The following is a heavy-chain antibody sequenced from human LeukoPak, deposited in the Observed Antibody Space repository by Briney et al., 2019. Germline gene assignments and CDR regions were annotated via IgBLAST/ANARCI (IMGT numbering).Heavy chain of an antibody. CDR1: GFTFSSYA. D-gene: IGHD5-24*01. CDR2: ISCDGSNK. J-gene: IGHJ4*02. CDR3: ARDRDGYNFGDY. Sequence: GGSLRLSCAASGFTFSSYAMHWVRQAPGKGLEWVAVISCDGSNKYYADSVKGRFTISRDNSKNTLYLQMNSLRAEDTAVYYCARDRDGYNFGDYWGQGTLVTVSS. V-gene: IGHV3-30*04.